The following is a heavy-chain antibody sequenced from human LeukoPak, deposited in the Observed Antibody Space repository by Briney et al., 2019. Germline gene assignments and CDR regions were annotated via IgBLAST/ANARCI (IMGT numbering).Heavy chain of an antibody. J-gene: IGHJ4*02. D-gene: IGHD6-6*01. CDR3: AXGGVYSSSSFDY. V-gene: IGHV3-74*01. CDR2: INTDGSST. CDR1: GFTFSNYW. Sequence: PGGSLRXSCAASGFTFSNYWMHWVRQAPGKGLVWVSRINTDGSSTIYVDSVKGGFTISRDNAKNTLYLQMNSLRAEDTAVYYCAXGGVYSSSSFDYWGQGTLVTVSS.